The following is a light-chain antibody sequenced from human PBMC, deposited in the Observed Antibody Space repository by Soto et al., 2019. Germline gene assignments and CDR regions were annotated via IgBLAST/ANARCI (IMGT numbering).Light chain of an antibody. Sequence: QAVVTQPPSVSGAPGQRVTISCTGSSSNIGAGYDVHWYQQLPGTAPKLLIYGNSNRPSWVPDRFSGSKSGTSASLAITGLQAEDEADYYCQSYDSSLSGTYVFGTGTKLTVL. J-gene: IGLJ1*01. CDR3: QSYDSSLSGTYV. V-gene: IGLV1-40*01. CDR2: GNS. CDR1: SSNIGAGYD.